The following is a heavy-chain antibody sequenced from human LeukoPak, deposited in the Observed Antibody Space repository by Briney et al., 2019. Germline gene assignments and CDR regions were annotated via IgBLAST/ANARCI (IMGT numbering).Heavy chain of an antibody. V-gene: IGHV3-33*01. Sequence: GGSLRLSCAASGFIFSNYGMHWVRQAPGKGLEWVAVIWYDGSNKYCSDSVKGRFTISRDNSKNTLYLQMNSLRVEDTAVYYCATTASRGPQSAEYFQYWGQGTLVPVSP. CDR2: IWYDGSNK. CDR3: ATTASRGPQSAEYFQY. CDR1: GFIFSNYG. J-gene: IGHJ1*01.